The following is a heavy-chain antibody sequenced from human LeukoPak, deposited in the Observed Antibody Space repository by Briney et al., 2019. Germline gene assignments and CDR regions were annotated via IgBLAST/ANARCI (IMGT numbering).Heavy chain of an antibody. CDR2: INHSGST. CDR3: ARGQRIADY. Sequence: SETLSLTCAVYGGSFSGYYWSWIRQPPGKGLEWIGEINHSGSTNYNPSLKSRVTISVDTSKNQFSLKLSSVTAADTAMYYCARGQRIADYWGQGTLVTVSP. D-gene: IGHD2-21*01. J-gene: IGHJ4*02. V-gene: IGHV4-34*01. CDR1: GGSFSGYY.